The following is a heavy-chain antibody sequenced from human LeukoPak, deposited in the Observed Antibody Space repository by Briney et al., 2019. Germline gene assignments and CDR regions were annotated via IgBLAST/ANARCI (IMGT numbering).Heavy chain of an antibody. V-gene: IGHV3-48*03. CDR1: GFTFSSYE. Sequence: PGGSLRLSCAASGFTFSSYEMNWVRQAPGKGLEWVSYISSSGSTIYYADSVKGRFTISRDNAKNSLYLQMNSLRAEDTAVYYCARAGLYYDILTGRRYYYYMDVWGKGTTVTISS. CDR2: ISSSGSTI. D-gene: IGHD3-9*01. J-gene: IGHJ6*03. CDR3: ARAGLYYDILTGRRYYYYMDV.